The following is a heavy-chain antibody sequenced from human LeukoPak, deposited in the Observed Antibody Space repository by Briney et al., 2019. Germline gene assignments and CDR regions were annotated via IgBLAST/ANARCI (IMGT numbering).Heavy chain of an antibody. J-gene: IGHJ4*02. D-gene: IGHD3-22*01. CDR1: GFTFSSYG. V-gene: IGHV3-30*03. Sequence: SLRLSCAASGFTFSSYGMHWVRQAPGKGLEWVAVISYDGSNKYYADSVKGRFTISRDNSKNTLYLQMNSLRAEDTAVYYCARDPTAYYDSSGYYLNTIDYWGQGTLVTVSS. CDR3: ARDPTAYYDSSGYYLNTIDY. CDR2: ISYDGSNK.